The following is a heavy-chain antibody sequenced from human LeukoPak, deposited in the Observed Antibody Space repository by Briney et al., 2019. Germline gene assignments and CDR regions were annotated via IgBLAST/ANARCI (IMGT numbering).Heavy chain of an antibody. J-gene: IGHJ4*02. V-gene: IGHV4-59*01. D-gene: IGHD3-16*02. CDR2: IYYSGST. CDR1: GDSISSYY. CDR3: ARGGAYYDYVWGSYRYTFFDY. Sequence: SETLSLTCTVSGDSISSYYWSWIRQPPGKGLEWIGYIYYSGSTNYNPSLKSRVTISVDTSKNQFSLKLSSVTAADTAVYYCARGGAYYDYVWGSYRYTFFDYWGQGTLVTVSS.